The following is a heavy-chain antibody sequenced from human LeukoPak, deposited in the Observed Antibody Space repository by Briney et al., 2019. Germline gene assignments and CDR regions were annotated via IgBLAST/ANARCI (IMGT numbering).Heavy chain of an antibody. J-gene: IGHJ4*02. V-gene: IGHV3-48*04. CDR2: ISSSGSTI. CDR3: ARVKGSSSWPFDY. D-gene: IGHD6-13*01. CDR1: GFTFSSYW. Sequence: PGGSLRLSCAASGFTFSSYWMSWVRQAPGKGLEWVSYISSSGSTIYYADSVKGRFTISRDNAKNSLYLQMNSLRAEDTAVYYCARVKGSSSWPFDYWGQGTLVTVSS.